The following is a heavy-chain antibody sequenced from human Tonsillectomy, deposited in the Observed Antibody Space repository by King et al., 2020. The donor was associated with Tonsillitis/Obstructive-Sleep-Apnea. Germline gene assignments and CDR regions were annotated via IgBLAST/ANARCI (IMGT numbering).Heavy chain of an antibody. CDR2: ISGSGGST. CDR1: GFTFSSYA. CDR3: AKDLAVRSSSPWAS. Sequence: VQLVESGGGLVQPGGSLRLSCTASGFTFSSYAMSWVRQAPGKGLEWVSVISGSGGSTYYADSVKGRFTISRDNSKNTLYLQMNSLRDADTAVYYCAKDLAVRSSSPWASWRQGALVTVSS. D-gene: IGHD3-10*01. J-gene: IGHJ5*02. V-gene: IGHV3-23*04.